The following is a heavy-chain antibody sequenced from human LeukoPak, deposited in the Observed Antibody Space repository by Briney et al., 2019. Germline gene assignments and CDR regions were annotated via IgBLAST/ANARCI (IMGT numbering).Heavy chain of an antibody. D-gene: IGHD2-2*01. J-gene: IGHJ4*02. Sequence: GGSLRLSCAASGFTFSSYGMHWVRQAPGKGLEWVAFIRYDGSNKYYADSVKGRFTISRDNSKNTLYLQMNSLRAEDTAVYYCARLCSSTSGYWGQGTLVTVSS. CDR2: IRYDGSNK. V-gene: IGHV3-30*02. CDR1: GFTFSSYG. CDR3: ARLCSSTSGY.